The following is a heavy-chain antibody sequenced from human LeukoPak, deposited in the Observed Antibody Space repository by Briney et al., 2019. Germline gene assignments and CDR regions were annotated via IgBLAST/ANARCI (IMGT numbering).Heavy chain of an antibody. Sequence: GGSLRLSCAASGFTFNSYAMSWVRQAPWERLQWVSGISDSGGNTYYADSVRGRFTISRDNSKNTLYLQMNSLRAEDTAVYYCAKHRSSWLIDYWGQGTLVTVSS. D-gene: IGHD6-6*01. CDR1: GFTFNSYA. J-gene: IGHJ4*02. V-gene: IGHV3-23*01. CDR3: AKHRSSWLIDY. CDR2: ISDSGGNT.